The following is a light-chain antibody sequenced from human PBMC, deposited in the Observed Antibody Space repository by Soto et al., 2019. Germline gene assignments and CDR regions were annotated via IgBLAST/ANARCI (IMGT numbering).Light chain of an antibody. CDR1: QSVSSY. CDR2: DAS. J-gene: IGKJ3*01. V-gene: IGKV3-11*01. CDR3: QQRSNWPVFT. Sequence: EIVLTQSPATLYLSPGERATLSCRASQSVSSYLAWYQQQPGQAPRLLIYDASNRATGIPARFSGSGSGTDFTLTISSLEPEDFAVYYCQQRSNWPVFTFGPGTKVDIK.